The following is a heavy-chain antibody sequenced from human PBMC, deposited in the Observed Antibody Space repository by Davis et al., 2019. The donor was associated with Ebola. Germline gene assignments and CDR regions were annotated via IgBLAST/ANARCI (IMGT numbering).Heavy chain of an antibody. CDR2: IYSSGIT. D-gene: IGHD4-17*01. J-gene: IGHJ5*02. CDR3: ARGVGAATRFDP. V-gene: IGHV4-39*01. Sequence: MPSETLSLTCTVSGGSVSSTTYYWGWIRQPPGKGLEWMGSIYSSGITYDNPSLKSRVTVSLDKSKNQFSLKLTSVTAADTAVYYCARGVGAATRFDPWGQGTLVTVSS. CDR1: GGSVSSTTYY.